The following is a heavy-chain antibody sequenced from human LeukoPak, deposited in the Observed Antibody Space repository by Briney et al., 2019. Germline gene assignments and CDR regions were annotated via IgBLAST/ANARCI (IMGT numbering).Heavy chain of an antibody. Sequence: GESLKISCKGTGYSFTSYWIGWVRQMPGKGLEWMGIIYPGDSETRYSPSSQGQVTISADKSISTAYLQWSSLKASDTAMYYCARRRDLYSGSYYPFDYWGQGTLVTVSS. D-gene: IGHD1-26*01. CDR3: ARRRDLYSGSYYPFDY. CDR2: IYPGDSET. J-gene: IGHJ4*02. CDR1: GYSFTSYW. V-gene: IGHV5-51*01.